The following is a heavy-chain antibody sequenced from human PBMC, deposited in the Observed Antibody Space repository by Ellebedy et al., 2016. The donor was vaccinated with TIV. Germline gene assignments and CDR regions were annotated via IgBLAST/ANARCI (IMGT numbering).Heavy chain of an antibody. CDR1: GGSFSGYY. J-gene: IGHJ6*02. Sequence: SETLSLTXAVYGGSFSGYYWSWIRQPPGKGLEWIGEINHSGSTNYNPSLKSRVTISVDTSKNQFSLKLSSVTAADTAVYYCARGKTTADYYGMDVWGQGTTVTVSS. D-gene: IGHD4-17*01. CDR3: ARGKTTADYYGMDV. CDR2: INHSGST. V-gene: IGHV4-34*01.